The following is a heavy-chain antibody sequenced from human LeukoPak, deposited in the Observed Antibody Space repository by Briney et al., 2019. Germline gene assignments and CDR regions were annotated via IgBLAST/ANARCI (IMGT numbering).Heavy chain of an antibody. CDR1: GYTFTGYY. V-gene: IGHV1-2*02. Sequence: ASVKVSCKASGYTFTGYYMHWVRQAPGQGLEWMGWINPNSGGTNYAQKFQGRVTMTRDTSISTAYMELSRLRSDDTAVYYCARDNPVYDFWSGYSGLFDYWGQGTLVTVSS. CDR3: ARDNPVYDFWSGYSGLFDY. J-gene: IGHJ4*02. CDR2: INPNSGGT. D-gene: IGHD3-3*01.